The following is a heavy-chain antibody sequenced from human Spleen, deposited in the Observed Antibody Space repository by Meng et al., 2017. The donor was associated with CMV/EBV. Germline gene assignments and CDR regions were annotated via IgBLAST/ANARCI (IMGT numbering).Heavy chain of an antibody. CDR2: ISSSSTYI. V-gene: IGHV3-21*01. Sequence: GGSLRLSCVASGFNFRTYSMNWVRQAPGKGLEWISSISSSSTYIHYADSMKGRFTISRDNAKNSLYLQMNSLRAEDTAVFYCARGFWNPYYEDTHDYWGQGTLVTVSS. CDR1: GFNFRTYS. D-gene: IGHD3-22*01. J-gene: IGHJ4*02. CDR3: ARGFWNPYYEDTHDY.